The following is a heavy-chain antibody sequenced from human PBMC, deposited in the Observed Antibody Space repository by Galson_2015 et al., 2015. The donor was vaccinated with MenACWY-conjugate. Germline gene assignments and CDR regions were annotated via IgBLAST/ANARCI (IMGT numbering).Heavy chain of an antibody. D-gene: IGHD4-17*01. V-gene: IGHV3-23*01. Sequence: SLRLSCAGSGFTFSNYALIWLRQAPGKGLEWVSAIRGSGDITVYANSVKGRFTVSRDNSKNTLYLQMNSLTVEGTAVYYCAKDPNGDYLGAFDFWGQGTMVTV. CDR1: GFTFSNYA. J-gene: IGHJ3*01. CDR3: AKDPNGDYLGAFDF. CDR2: IRGSGDIT.